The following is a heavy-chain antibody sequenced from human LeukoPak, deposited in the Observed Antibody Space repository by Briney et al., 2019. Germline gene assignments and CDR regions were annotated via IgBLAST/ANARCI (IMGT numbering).Heavy chain of an antibody. J-gene: IGHJ6*04. CDR3: ARYCSGGSCSSYYYYGMDV. CDR2: IKQDGSEK. Sequence: GGSLRLSCAASGFTFSSYWMSWVRQAPGRGLEWVANIKQDGSEKYYVHSVKGRFTISRNNAKNSLYLQMNSLRAEDTAVYYCARYCSGGSCSSYYYYGMDVWGKGTTVTVSS. D-gene: IGHD2-15*01. V-gene: IGHV3-7*03. CDR1: GFTFSSYW.